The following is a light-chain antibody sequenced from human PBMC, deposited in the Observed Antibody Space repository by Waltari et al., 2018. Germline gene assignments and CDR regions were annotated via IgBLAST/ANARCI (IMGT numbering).Light chain of an antibody. CDR1: QDINGF. J-gene: IGKJ3*01. V-gene: IGKV1-17*02. CDR2: ATS. Sequence: IQMTQSPPSLSASVGDTVTIACRASQDINGFLNWYQQKPGQPPQLLIYATSNLQTGVPSRFSGSRSGTEFILTVSNLQPEDFATYYCLQHSSYPPTFGPGTKLDIK. CDR3: LQHSSYPPT.